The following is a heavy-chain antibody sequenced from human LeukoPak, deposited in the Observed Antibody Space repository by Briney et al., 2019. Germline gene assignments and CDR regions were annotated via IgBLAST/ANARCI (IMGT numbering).Heavy chain of an antibody. CDR3: AREGDVVADVNWFDP. Sequence: GGSLRLSCAASGFTVSSNYMSWVRQAPGKGLERVSVIYSGGSTYYADSVKGRFTISRDNSKNTLYLQMNSLRAEDTAVYYCAREGDVVADVNWFDPWGQGTLVTVSS. D-gene: IGHD2-2*01. CDR1: GFTVSSNY. CDR2: IYSGGST. V-gene: IGHV3-66*01. J-gene: IGHJ5*02.